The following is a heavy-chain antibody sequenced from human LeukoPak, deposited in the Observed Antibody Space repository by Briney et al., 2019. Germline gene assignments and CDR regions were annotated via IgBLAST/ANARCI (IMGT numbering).Heavy chain of an antibody. V-gene: IGHV4-59*12. D-gene: IGHD1-26*01. Sequence: PSETLSLTCSLSGGSITNYYWSWIRQPPGKGLEWIAWIYSSGNTDYNPSLKSRVTISLGTSKNQFSLKLSSVTAADTAVYYCARNNGSYYGYWGQGTLVTVSS. J-gene: IGHJ4*02. CDR1: GGSITNYY. CDR2: IYSSGNT. CDR3: ARNNGSYYGY.